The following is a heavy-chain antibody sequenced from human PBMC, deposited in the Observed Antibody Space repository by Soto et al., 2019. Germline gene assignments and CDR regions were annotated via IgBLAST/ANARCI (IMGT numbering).Heavy chain of an antibody. V-gene: IGHV3-33*01. D-gene: IGHD6-19*01. CDR1: GFTFSSYG. CDR3: ARSGRAVAGTRDWYFDL. J-gene: IGHJ2*01. CDR2: IWYDGSNK. Sequence: QVPLVVSGGGVVQPGRSLRLSCAASGFTFSSYGMHWVRQAPGKGLEWVAVIWYDGSNKYYADSVKGRFTISRDNSKNTLYLQMNSLRAEDTAVYYCARSGRAVAGTRDWYFDLWGRGTLVTVSS.